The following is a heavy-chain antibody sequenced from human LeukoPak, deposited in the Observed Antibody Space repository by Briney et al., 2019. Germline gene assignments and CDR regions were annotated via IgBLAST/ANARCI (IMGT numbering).Heavy chain of an antibody. J-gene: IGHJ4*02. Sequence: SETLSLTCTVSGGPISSGDYYWSWIRQPPGKGLEWIGYIYYSGSTYYNPSLKSRVTISVDTSKNQFSLKLSSVTAADTAVYYCARAGGSYYFDYWGQGTLVTLSS. CDR1: GGPISSGDYY. CDR3: ARAGGSYYFDY. CDR2: IYYSGST. D-gene: IGHD1-26*01. V-gene: IGHV4-30-4*01.